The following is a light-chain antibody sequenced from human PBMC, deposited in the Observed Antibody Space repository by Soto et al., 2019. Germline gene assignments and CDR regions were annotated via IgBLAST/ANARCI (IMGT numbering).Light chain of an antibody. V-gene: IGKV3-20*01. J-gene: IGKJ4*01. CDR1: QSVSSNY. Sequence: EIVLTQSPGTLSLSPGERATLSCSASQSVSSNYLVWYQQKRGQAPRLLFSGASSRAAGIPDRFSGSGSGTDFTLTISRLEPEDFAVYYCHQYDTAPLTFGGGTEVEI. CDR3: HQYDTAPLT. CDR2: GAS.